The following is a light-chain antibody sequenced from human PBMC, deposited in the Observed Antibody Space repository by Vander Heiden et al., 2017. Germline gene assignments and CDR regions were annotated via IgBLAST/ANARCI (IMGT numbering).Light chain of an antibody. V-gene: IGLV2-23*02. J-gene: IGLJ1*01. Sequence: QSALTQPAPVSGPPGQSITISCTGTSTDVANYNLVSWYQQHPGKAPKFMIYEVNKRPSGVSNRFSGSKSDNTASLTISGLQAEDEGDYYCCSYAGSTTYVFGTGTKVSVL. CDR1: STDVANYNL. CDR2: EVN. CDR3: CSYAGSTTYV.